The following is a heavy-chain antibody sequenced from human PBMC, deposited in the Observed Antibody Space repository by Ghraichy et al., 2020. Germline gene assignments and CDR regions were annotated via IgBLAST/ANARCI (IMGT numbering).Heavy chain of an antibody. CDR3: ARETKLDWLLLGNWFDP. D-gene: IGHD3-9*01. Sequence: SETLSLTCAVYGGSFSGYYWSWIRQPPGKGLEWIGEINHSGSTNYNPSLKSRVTISVDTSKNQFSLKLSSVTAADTAVYYCARETKLDWLLLGNWFDPWGQGTLVTVSS. CDR2: INHSGST. V-gene: IGHV4-34*01. J-gene: IGHJ5*02. CDR1: GGSFSGYY.